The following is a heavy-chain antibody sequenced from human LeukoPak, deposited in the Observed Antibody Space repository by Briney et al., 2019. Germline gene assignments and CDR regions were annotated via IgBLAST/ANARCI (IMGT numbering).Heavy chain of an antibody. CDR1: GYTFTSYG. D-gene: IGHD3-9*01. J-gene: IGHJ6*02. CDR2: ISAYNGNT. CDR3: ARRGVYDILTGRAYFHYGMDV. V-gene: IGHV1-18*01. Sequence: ASVKVSCKASGYTFTSYGISWVRQAPGQGLELMGWISAYNGNTNYAQKLQGRVTMTTDTSTGTAYMELRSLRSDDTAVYYCARRGVYDILTGRAYFHYGMDVWGQGTTVTVSS.